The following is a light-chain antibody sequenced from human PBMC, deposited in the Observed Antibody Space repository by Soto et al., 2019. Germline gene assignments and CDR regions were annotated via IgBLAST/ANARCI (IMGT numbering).Light chain of an antibody. J-gene: IGLJ7*01. Sequence: QSALTQPPSVSGAPGQRVTISCTGSSSNIGACYDVHWYQQLPGTAPKLLIYGNSNRPSGVPDRFSGSKSGTSASLAITGLQAEDEADYYCQSYDSSLSGAVFGGGTQLTVL. V-gene: IGLV1-40*01. CDR3: QSYDSSLSGAV. CDR1: SSNIGACYD. CDR2: GNS.